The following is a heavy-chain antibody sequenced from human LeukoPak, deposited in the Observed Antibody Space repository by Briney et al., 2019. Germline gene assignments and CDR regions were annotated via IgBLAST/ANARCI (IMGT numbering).Heavy chain of an antibody. D-gene: IGHD6-13*01. Sequence: SSETLSLTCTVSGGSISSSSYYWGWIRQPPGKGLEWIGSIYYSGSTYYNPSLKSRVTISVDTSKNQFSLKLSSVTAADTAVYYCARLGVSSSWYSDYWGQGTLVTVSS. CDR1: GGSISSSSYY. CDR3: ARLGVSSSWYSDY. J-gene: IGHJ4*02. CDR2: IYYSGST. V-gene: IGHV4-39*01.